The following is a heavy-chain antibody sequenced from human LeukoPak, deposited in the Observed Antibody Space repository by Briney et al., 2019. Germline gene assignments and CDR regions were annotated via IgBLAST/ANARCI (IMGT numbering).Heavy chain of an antibody. J-gene: IGHJ4*02. CDR1: GDSVSSNSAA. Sequence: SQTLSLTCAISGDSVSSNSAAWNWIRQSPSRGLEWLGRTYYRSKWYNDYAVSVKSRITINPDTSKNQFSLQLNSVTPEDTAVYYCARDSWDCSSTSCYPPGIDYWGQGTLVTVSS. D-gene: IGHD2-2*01. CDR2: TYYRSKWYN. CDR3: ARDSWDCSSTSCYPPGIDY. V-gene: IGHV6-1*01.